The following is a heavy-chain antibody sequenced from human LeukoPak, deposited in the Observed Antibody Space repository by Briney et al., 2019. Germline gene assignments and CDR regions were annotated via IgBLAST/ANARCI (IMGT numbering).Heavy chain of an antibody. CDR3: ARDRGVAGGNAFDM. V-gene: IGHV4-59*01. Sequence: KPSETLSLTCTVSGGSISNYYWSWIRQPPGKGRVWIGYIYYSGSTNYNPSLKSRVTISVDTSKDQFSLKLSSVTGADTAVYCGARDRGVAGGNAFDMRGQGTMVTVSS. CDR1: GGSISNYY. CDR2: IYYSGST. D-gene: IGHD6-19*01. J-gene: IGHJ3*02.